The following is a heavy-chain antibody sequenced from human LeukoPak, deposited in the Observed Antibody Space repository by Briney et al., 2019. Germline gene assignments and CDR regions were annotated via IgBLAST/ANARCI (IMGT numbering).Heavy chain of an antibody. J-gene: IGHJ4*02. D-gene: IGHD3-22*01. Sequence: TGGSLRLSCAASGFTFSSYGMHWVRQAPGKGLEWVAFIRYDGSNKYYADSVKGRFTISRDNSKNTLYLQMNSLRAEDTAVYYCAKDFSVYYYDSRALDYWGQGTLVTVSS. CDR1: GFTFSSYG. V-gene: IGHV3-30*02. CDR3: AKDFSVYYYDSRALDY. CDR2: IRYDGSNK.